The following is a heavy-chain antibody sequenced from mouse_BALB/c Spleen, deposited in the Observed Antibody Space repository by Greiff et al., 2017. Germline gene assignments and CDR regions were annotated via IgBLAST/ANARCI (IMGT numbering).Heavy chain of an antibody. CDR1: GYTFTNYW. CDR3: ARGYYDYDRFAY. D-gene: IGHD2-4*01. Sequence: VQLQQSGAELVRPGTSVKISCKASGYTFTNYWLGWVKQRPGHGLEWIGDIYPGGGYTNYNEKFKGKATLTADTSSSTAYMQLSSLTSEDSAVYFCARGYYDYDRFAYWGQGTLVTVSA. CDR2: IYPGGGYT. V-gene: IGHV1-63*02. J-gene: IGHJ3*01.